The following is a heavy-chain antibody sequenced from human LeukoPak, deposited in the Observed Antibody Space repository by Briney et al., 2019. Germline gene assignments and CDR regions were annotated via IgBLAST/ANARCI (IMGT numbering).Heavy chain of an antibody. CDR1: GGSFSGYY. CDR3: AVFLAAAYYYYGMDV. D-gene: IGHD2-15*01. V-gene: IGHV4-34*01. Sequence: SETLFLTCAVYGGSFSGYYWSWIRQPPGKGLEWIGEINHSGSTNYNPSLKSRVTISVDTSKNQFSLKLSSVTAADTAVYYCAVFLAAAYYYYGMDVWGQGTTVTVSS. J-gene: IGHJ6*02. CDR2: INHSGST.